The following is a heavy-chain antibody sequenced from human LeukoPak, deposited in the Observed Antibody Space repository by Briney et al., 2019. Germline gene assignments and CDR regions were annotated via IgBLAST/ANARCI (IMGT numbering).Heavy chain of an antibody. D-gene: IGHD3-22*01. J-gene: IGHJ3*02. Sequence: SQTLSLTCTVSGGSISSYYWSWIRQPPGKGLEWIGYINYSGSTNYNPSLESRVTISVDRSKNQSSLKLSSVTAADTAVYYCATFKSYYDSSGYRGDAFDIWGQGTMVTVSS. V-gene: IGHV4-59*12. CDR2: INYSGST. CDR3: ATFKSYYDSSGYRGDAFDI. CDR1: GGSISSYY.